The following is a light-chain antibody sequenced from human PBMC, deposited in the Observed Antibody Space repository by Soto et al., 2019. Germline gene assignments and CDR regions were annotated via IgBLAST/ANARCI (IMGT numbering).Light chain of an antibody. Sequence: DIQMTQSPSSLSASVGDRVTITCRASRSINIYLNWYQQKPGKAPKLLIYAASNLQSGVPSRFSGAGVGTHFTLTISSLHPEDCATYHCQQSHSSPYTFGQGTRLEIK. CDR1: RSINIY. V-gene: IGKV1-39*01. J-gene: IGKJ5*01. CDR3: QQSHSSPYT. CDR2: AAS.